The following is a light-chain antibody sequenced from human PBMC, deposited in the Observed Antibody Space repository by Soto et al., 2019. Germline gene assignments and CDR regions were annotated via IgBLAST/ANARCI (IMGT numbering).Light chain of an antibody. CDR1: QSISSS. CDR2: KAS. V-gene: IGKV1-5*03. Sequence: DIQMTQSPSTLSASAGDRVTITCRASQSISSSLAWYQQKPGKAPKLLIYKASDLQTGVPSRFSGSGSVTEFTLTISSLQPDDFATYYCQQYNSYPITFGQGSRLEIK. J-gene: IGKJ5*01. CDR3: QQYNSYPIT.